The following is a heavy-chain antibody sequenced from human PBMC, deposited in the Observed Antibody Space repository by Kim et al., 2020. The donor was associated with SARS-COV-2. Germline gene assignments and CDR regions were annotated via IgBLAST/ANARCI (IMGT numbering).Heavy chain of an antibody. V-gene: IGHV1-8*02. CDR2: MNPNSGNT. CDR3: ARGATP. Sequence: ASVKVSCKTSGDTFSSYDINWVRQAPGEGLEWVGWMNPNSGNTDYAQKLQGRLTLTRDTSINTAYMELSGLRSEDTAVYFCARGATPWGRGTLVTVSS. CDR1: GDTFSSYD. J-gene: IGHJ5*02.